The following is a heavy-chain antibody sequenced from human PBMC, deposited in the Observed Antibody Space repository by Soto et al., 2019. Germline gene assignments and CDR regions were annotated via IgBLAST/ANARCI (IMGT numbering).Heavy chain of an antibody. CDR2: INPSGGST. CDR1: GYTFTSYY. V-gene: IGHV1-46*01. CDR3: ARELCGGDCYSQGFDP. Sequence: ASVKVSCKASGYTFTSYYMHWVRQAPGQGLEWMGIINPSGGSTSYAQKFQGRVTMTRDTSTSTVYMELSSLRSEDTAVYYCARELCGGDCYSQGFDPWGQGTLVTVSS. J-gene: IGHJ5*02. D-gene: IGHD2-21*01.